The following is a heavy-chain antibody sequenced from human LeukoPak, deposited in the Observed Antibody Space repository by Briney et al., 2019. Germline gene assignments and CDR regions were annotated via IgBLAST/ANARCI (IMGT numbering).Heavy chain of an antibody. CDR2: IIPIFGTA. D-gene: IGHD2-2*01. V-gene: IGHV1-69*13. CDR1: GGTFSSYA. Sequence: SVKVSCKASGGTFSSYAISWLRQAPGQGLEWMGGIIPIFGTANYAQKFQGRVTITADESTSTAYMELSSLRSEDTAVYYCARAYCSSTSCYYYYGMDVWGQGTTVTVSS. J-gene: IGHJ6*02. CDR3: ARAYCSSTSCYYYYGMDV.